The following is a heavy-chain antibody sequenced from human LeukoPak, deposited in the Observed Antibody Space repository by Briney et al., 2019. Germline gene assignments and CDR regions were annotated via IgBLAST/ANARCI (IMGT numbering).Heavy chain of an antibody. J-gene: IGHJ4*02. CDR3: AKEGQYCGGDCYSYYFDY. Sequence: PGGSLRLSCAASGFTLSSYNMNWVRQAPGKGLEWVSHITSGGTVYYADSVKGRFTISRDNAKNSLYLQMNSLRAEDTAVYYCAKEGQYCGGDCYSYYFDYWGQGTLVTVSS. V-gene: IGHV3-48*01. CDR1: GFTLSSYN. CDR2: ITSGGTV. D-gene: IGHD2-21*02.